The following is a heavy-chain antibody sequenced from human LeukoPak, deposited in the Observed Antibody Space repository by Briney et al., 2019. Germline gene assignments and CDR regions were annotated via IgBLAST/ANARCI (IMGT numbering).Heavy chain of an antibody. CDR2: IIPILGIA. CDR1: GGTFSSYA. D-gene: IGHD3-22*01. V-gene: IGHV1-69*04. CDR3: ARDMGRGYYDSSGYYYASSAFDI. J-gene: IGHJ3*02. Sequence: GASVKVSCKPSGGTFSSYAISWVRQAPGQGLEWMGRIIPILGIANYAQKFQGRVTITADKSTSTAYMALSSLRSEDTAVYSCARDMGRGYYDSSGYYYASSAFDIWGQGTMVTVSS.